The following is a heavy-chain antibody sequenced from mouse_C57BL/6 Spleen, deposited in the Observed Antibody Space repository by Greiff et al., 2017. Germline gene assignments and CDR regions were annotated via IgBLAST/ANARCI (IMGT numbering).Heavy chain of an antibody. CDR3: ARLTNWDNYFDY. CDR2: ISSGGSYT. D-gene: IGHD4-1*01. Sequence: EVKLVESGGDLVKPGGSLKLSCAASGFTFSSYGMSWVRQTPDKRLEWVATISSGGSYTYYPDSVKGRFTISRDNAKNTLYLQMSSLKSEDTAMYYCARLTNWDNYFDYWGQGTTLTVSS. CDR1: GFTFSSYG. J-gene: IGHJ2*01. V-gene: IGHV5-6*02.